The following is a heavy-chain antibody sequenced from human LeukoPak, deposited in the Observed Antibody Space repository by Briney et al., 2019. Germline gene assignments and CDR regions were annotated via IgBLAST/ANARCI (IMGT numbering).Heavy chain of an antibody. D-gene: IGHD2-2*01. J-gene: IGHJ4*02. CDR2: IKYSGTT. Sequence: PSETLSLTCAVYGGSFTGYYWSWIRQPPGKGRGWIGEIKYSGTTKNNPPHKSRATMSVDTPKNQFSLKWSAVAPASTLGFYCARVFIVVVPTPTYFFDYWGGGALVSVSS. CDR3: ARVFIVVVPTPTYFFDY. V-gene: IGHV4-34*04. CDR1: GGSFTGYY.